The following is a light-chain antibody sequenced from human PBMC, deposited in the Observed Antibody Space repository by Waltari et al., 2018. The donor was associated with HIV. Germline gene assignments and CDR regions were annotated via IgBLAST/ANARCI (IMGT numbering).Light chain of an antibody. J-gene: IGKJ2*01. CDR3: QQCYSPPPYT. Sequence: DIQMTQSPSSLSASVGDRVTITCRASQNIRTYINWYRHKPGKAPQLLISAASSLQSGVPSRFSGSGSGTDFTLTISSLQPEDFATYHCQQCYSPPPYTFGQGTKLENK. CDR1: QNIRTY. V-gene: IGKV1-39*01. CDR2: AAS.